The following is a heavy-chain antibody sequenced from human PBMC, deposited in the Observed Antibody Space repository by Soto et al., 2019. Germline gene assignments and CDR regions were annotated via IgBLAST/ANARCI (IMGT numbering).Heavy chain of an antibody. V-gene: IGHV3-23*01. CDR2: IYSRGDTT. CDR3: AKDEERLDSSEWWDY. D-gene: IGHD2-8*01. Sequence: EVQLLESGGGLVQPGGSLRLSCAASGFTFSDYAMSWVRQAPGKGLEWVSSIYSRGDTTYSADSVKGRFTISRDNSKNTLLLQMNNLRAEDTAIYFCAKDEERLDSSEWWDYWGQGAQVTVS. J-gene: IGHJ4*02. CDR1: GFTFSDYA.